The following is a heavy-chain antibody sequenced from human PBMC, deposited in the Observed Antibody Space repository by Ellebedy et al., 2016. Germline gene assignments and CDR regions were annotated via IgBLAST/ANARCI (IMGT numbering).Heavy chain of an antibody. Sequence: GESLKISCKGSGYSFTSYWIGWVRQMPGKGLEWMGIIYPGDSDTRYCPSFQGQVTIPADKSISTAYLQWSSLKASDTAMYYCARQYKSSWYDNWFDPWGQGTLVTVPP. V-gene: IGHV5-51*01. CDR2: IYPGDSDT. J-gene: IGHJ5*02. CDR1: GYSFTSYW. D-gene: IGHD6-13*01. CDR3: ARQYKSSWYDNWFDP.